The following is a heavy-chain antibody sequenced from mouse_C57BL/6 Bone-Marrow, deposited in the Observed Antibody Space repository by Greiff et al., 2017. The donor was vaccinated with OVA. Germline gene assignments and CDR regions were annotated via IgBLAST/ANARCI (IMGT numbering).Heavy chain of an antibody. CDR2: IYPRSGNT. CDR1: GYTFTSYG. J-gene: IGHJ2*01. CDR3: ARYDYDVRDFDY. D-gene: IGHD2-4*01. V-gene: IGHV1-81*01. Sequence: VQLQQSGAELARPGASVKLSCKASGYTFTSYGISWVKQRTGQGLEWIGEIYPRSGNTYYNEKFKGKATLTADKSSSTAYMELRSLTSEDSAVYFCARYDYDVRDFDYWGQGTTLTVSS.